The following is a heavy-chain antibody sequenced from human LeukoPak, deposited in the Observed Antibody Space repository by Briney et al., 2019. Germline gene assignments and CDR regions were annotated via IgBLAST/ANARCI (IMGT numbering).Heavy chain of an antibody. CDR1: GGSISSSSYY. CDR2: IYYSGST. Sequence: PSETLSLTCTVSGGSISSSSYYWGWIRQPPGKGLEWIGSIYYSGSTYYNPSLKSRVTISVDTSKNQFSLKLSSVTAADTAVYYCARDGWELVWSFDYWGQGTLVTVSS. V-gene: IGHV4-39*02. D-gene: IGHD1-26*01. J-gene: IGHJ4*02. CDR3: ARDGWELVWSFDY.